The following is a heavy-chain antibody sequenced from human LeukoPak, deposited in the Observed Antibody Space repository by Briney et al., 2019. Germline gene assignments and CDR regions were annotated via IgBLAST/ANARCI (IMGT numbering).Heavy chain of an antibody. CDR1: GFTFSSYS. J-gene: IGHJ4*02. D-gene: IGHD2-8*01. Sequence: PGGSLRLSCAASGFTFSSYSMNWVRQAPGKGLEWVSSISSSSSYIYYADSVKGRFTISRDNAKNSLYLQMNSLRAEDTAVYYCARAYRLMVSDGYDYWGQGTLVTVSS. CDR2: ISSSSSYI. V-gene: IGHV3-21*01. CDR3: ARAYRLMVSDGYDY.